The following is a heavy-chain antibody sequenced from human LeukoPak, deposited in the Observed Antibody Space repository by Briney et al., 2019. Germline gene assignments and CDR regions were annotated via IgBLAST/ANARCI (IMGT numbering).Heavy chain of an antibody. CDR2: IYSGGST. V-gene: IGHV3-66*01. CDR1: GFTVSSNY. J-gene: IGHJ4*02. Sequence: GGSLRLSCAASGFTVSSNYMSWVRQAPGKGLEWVSVIYSGGSTYYTDSVKGRFSISRDNSKNTLYLQMNSLRAEDTAVYYCARSNCNSCYLGVWYYFDYWGQGTLVTASS. D-gene: IGHD1/OR15-1a*01. CDR3: ARSNCNSCYLGVWYYFDY.